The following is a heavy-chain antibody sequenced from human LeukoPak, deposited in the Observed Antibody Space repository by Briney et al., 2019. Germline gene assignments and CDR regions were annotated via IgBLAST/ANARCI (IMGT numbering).Heavy chain of an antibody. Sequence: PSETLSLTCTVSGDSLGSTTYYWGWIRQPPGKGLEWIGSIHYSGTSNYNPSLKSRVTISVDTSDNHFSLKLSSVTAADTAVYYCASLVPPISGWLDAFDIWGQGTMVTVSS. J-gene: IGHJ3*02. CDR1: GDSLGSTTYY. D-gene: IGHD6-19*01. CDR3: ASLVPPISGWLDAFDI. CDR2: IHYSGTS. V-gene: IGHV4-39*02.